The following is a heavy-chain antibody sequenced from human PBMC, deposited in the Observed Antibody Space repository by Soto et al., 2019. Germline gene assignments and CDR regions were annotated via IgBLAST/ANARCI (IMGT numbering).Heavy chain of an antibody. V-gene: IGHV4-30-4*01. CDR3: ARASSSIGDAFDI. CDR1: GGSISSGDYY. J-gene: IGHJ3*02. D-gene: IGHD6-13*01. CDR2: IYYSGST. Sequence: QVQLQESGPGLVKPSQTLSLTCTVSGGSISSGDYYWSWIRQPPGKALEWIGYIYYSGSTYYNPSIKSRVNISVDTSKNQFSLKLSSVTAADTAVYYCARASSSIGDAFDIWGQGTMVTVSS.